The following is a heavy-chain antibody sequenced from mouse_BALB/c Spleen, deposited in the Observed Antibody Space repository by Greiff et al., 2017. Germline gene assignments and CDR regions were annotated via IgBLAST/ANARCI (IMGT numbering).Heavy chain of an antibody. CDR3: ARHFYDGYLYAMDY. Sequence: EVKLVESGGGLVQPGGSRKLSCAASGFTFSSFGMHWVRQAPEKGLEWVAYISSGSSTIYYADTVKGRFTISRDNPKNTLFLQMTSLRSEDTAMYYCARHFYDGYLYAMDYWGQGTSVTVSS. CDR1: GFTFSSFG. D-gene: IGHD2-3*01. CDR2: ISSGSSTI. J-gene: IGHJ4*01. V-gene: IGHV5-17*02.